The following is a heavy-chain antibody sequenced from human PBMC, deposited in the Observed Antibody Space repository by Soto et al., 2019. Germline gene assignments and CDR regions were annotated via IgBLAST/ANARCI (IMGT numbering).Heavy chain of an antibody. CDR2: IIPIFGTA. J-gene: IGHJ4*02. V-gene: IGHV1-69*01. Sequence: QVQLVQSGAEVKKPGSSVKVSCKASGGTFSSYAISWVRQAPGQGLEWMGGIIPIFGTANYAQKFQGRVTITADESTSTGYMELSSLRSEDTAVYYCARGGDATSLDYYDSSGYYYFDYWGQGTLVTVSS. CDR1: GGTFSSYA. D-gene: IGHD3-22*01. CDR3: ARGGDATSLDYYDSSGYYYFDY.